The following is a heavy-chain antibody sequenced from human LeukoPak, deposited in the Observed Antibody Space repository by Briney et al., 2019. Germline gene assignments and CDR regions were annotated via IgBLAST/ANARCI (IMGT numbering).Heavy chain of an antibody. CDR2: IWYDGSNK. CDR1: GFTFSSYG. V-gene: IGHV3-33*01. Sequence: PGGSLRLSCAASGFTFSSYGMHWVRQAPGKGLEWVAVIWYDGSNKYYADSVKGRFTISRDNSKNTLYLQMNSLRAEDTAVYYCARGTSENRRGYYDSSGYYYLMDVWGKGTTVTVSS. CDR3: ARGTSENRRGYYDSSGYYYLMDV. J-gene: IGHJ6*03. D-gene: IGHD3-22*01.